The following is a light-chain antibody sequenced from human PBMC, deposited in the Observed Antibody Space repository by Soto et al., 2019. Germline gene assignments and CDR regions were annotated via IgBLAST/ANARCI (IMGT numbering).Light chain of an antibody. CDR1: NSNIGSNY. Sequence: QSVLTQPPSASGTPGQTVTISCSGSNSNIGSNYVCWYQQLPGTAPKLLIYRNNHRPSGVPDRFSGSKSGTSASLAISGLRSEDEAYYYCSTWDDSLPGIVLFGGGTKLTVL. V-gene: IGLV1-47*01. J-gene: IGLJ3*02. CDR2: RNN. CDR3: STWDDSLPGIVL.